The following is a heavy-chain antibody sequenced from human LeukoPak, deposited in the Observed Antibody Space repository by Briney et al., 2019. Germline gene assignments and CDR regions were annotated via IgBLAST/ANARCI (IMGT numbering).Heavy chain of an antibody. CDR3: ARAPGYYDFWSGYYMGDN. D-gene: IGHD3-3*01. J-gene: IGHJ4*02. CDR1: GYTFTSYG. Sequence: ASVKVSCKASGYTFTSYGISWVRQAPGQGLEWMGWISAYNGNTNYAQKLQGRVTMTTDTSTSTAYMELWSLRSDDTAVYYCARAPGYYDFWSGYYMGDNWGQGTLVTVSS. V-gene: IGHV1-18*01. CDR2: ISAYNGNT.